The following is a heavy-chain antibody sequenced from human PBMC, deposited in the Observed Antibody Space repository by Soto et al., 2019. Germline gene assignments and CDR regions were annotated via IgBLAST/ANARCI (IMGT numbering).Heavy chain of an antibody. CDR2: FDPEDGET. J-gene: IGHJ1*01. CDR1: GYTLTELS. Sequence: ASVKVSCKVSGYTLTELSMHWVRQAPGKGLEWMGGFDPEDGETIYAQKFQGRVTMTEDTSTDTAYMELSSLRSEDTAVYYCATDDPKPYYYHSINAGHWGQGTLVSVSS. V-gene: IGHV1-24*01. CDR3: ATDDPKPYYYHSINAGH. D-gene: IGHD3-22*01.